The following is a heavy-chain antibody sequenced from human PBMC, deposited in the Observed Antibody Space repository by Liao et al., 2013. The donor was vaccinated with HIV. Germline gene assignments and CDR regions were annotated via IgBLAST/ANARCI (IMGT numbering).Heavy chain of an antibody. D-gene: IGHD4-17*01. V-gene: IGHV4-34*01. J-gene: IGHJ5*02. CDR2: INHSGRT. CDR1: GGSFSGYY. Sequence: QVQLQQWGAGLLKPSETLSLTCNVYGGSFSGYYWSWIRQPPGKGLEWIGEINHSGRTNYKPSLKSRVTISVDTSKNQFSLKLSSVTAADTAVYYCARHPDYGDYGWFDPWGQGTLVTVSS. CDR3: ARHPDYGDYGWFDP.